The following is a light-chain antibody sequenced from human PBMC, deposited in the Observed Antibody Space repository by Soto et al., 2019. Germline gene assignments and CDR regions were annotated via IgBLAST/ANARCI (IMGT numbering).Light chain of an antibody. CDR2: GAS. CDR1: QSGRNNY. J-gene: IGKJ1*01. Sequence: EIVLTQSPGTLSLSPGDRATLSCRASQSGRNNYLAWYQQKRGQSPRLLIYGASTRATGIPDRFSGGGSGTEFTLTISGLEPEDFALYSCQQYRDFPQSFGQGTKVEIK. CDR3: QQYRDFPQS. V-gene: IGKV3-20*01.